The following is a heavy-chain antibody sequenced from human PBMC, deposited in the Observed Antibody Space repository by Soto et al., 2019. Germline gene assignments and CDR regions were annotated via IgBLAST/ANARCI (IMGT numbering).Heavy chain of an antibody. J-gene: IGHJ5*02. CDR3: ARGVGSVSYYNQYNWFDP. CDR2: ISAYNGNT. CDR1: GYTFTNYG. V-gene: IGHV1-18*01. D-gene: IGHD3-10*01. Sequence: QVQLVQSGAEVKKPGASVKVSCKASGYTFTNYGISWVRQAPGQGLEWMGWISAYNGNTKYAQKFQGRVTMTTDTSTRTAYMELRSMRSDDTAVYYCARGVGSVSYYNQYNWFDPWGQGTLVTVSS.